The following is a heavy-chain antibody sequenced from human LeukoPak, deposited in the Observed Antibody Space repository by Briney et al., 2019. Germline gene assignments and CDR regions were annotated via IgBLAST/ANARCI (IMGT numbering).Heavy chain of an antibody. CDR3: AGLIFGAAH. Sequence: PSETLSLTCTVSGGSISSSSYYWGWIRQPPGKGLEWIGSIYYSGSTYYNPSLKSRVTISVDTSKNQFSLKLSSVTAADTAVYYCAGLIFGAAHWGQGTLVTVSS. D-gene: IGHD3-3*01. J-gene: IGHJ4*02. CDR2: IYYSGST. CDR1: GGSISSSSYY. V-gene: IGHV4-39*01.